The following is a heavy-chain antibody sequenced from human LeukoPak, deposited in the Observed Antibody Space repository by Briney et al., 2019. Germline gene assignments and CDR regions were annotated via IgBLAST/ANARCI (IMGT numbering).Heavy chain of an antibody. V-gene: IGHV3-21*01. J-gene: IGHJ4*02. CDR3: RGTPPGGWYGSLDY. CDR2: ISSSSSSI. CDR1: GFTFSSYS. Sequence: GGSLRLSCAASGFTFSSYSMNWVRQAPGKGLEGVSLISSSSSSIFYADPVKGRFTISRDSAKNSLYPQLNSTRGEHMAVYYCRGTPPGGWYGSLDYWGQGTLVTVSS. D-gene: IGHD6-19*01.